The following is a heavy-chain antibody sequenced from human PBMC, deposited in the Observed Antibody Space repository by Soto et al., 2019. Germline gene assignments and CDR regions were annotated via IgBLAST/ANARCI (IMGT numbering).Heavy chain of an antibody. CDR2: IYYSGST. CDR3: ARGELYTDHYYYGMDV. CDR1: GGSVSSGTYY. V-gene: IGHV4-61*01. J-gene: IGHJ6*02. Sequence: QVQLQESGPGQVKPSETLTLTCSVSGGSVSSGTYYWSWIRQPPGKGLEWIGYIYYSGSTSYNPSLKSRVTISVDTSRQQFSLKLRSVTAADTAVYYCARGELYTDHYYYGMDVWGQGTTVTVSS. D-gene: IGHD3-10*01.